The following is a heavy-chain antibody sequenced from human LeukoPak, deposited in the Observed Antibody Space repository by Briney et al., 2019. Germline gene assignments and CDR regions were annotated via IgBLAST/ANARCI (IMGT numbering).Heavy chain of an antibody. CDR2: ITYDGYYK. Sequence: PGGSLRLSCAASGFTFSTYGMHWVHQAPGKGLEWVALITYDGYYKYYSDSVKGRFTISSDTSKNTLSLQMNSLRAEDTAVYYCARDLSPVVRASPMGYWGQGTLVTVSS. D-gene: IGHD3-10*01. CDR3: ARDLSPVVRASPMGY. CDR1: GFTFSTYG. J-gene: IGHJ4*02. V-gene: IGHV3-30*03.